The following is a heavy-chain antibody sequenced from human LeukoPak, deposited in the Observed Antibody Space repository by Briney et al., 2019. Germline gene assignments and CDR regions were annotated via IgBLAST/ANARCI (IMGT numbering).Heavy chain of an antibody. V-gene: IGHV3-23*01. CDR3: ARDRKIIVGLFDY. J-gene: IGHJ4*02. CDR1: GFTFSSYA. Sequence: QAGGSLRLSCAASGFTFSSYAMSWVRQAPGKGLEWVSAISGSGGSNKYYADSVKGRFTISRDNSKNTLYLQMNSLRAEDTAVYYCARDRKIIVGLFDYWGQGTLVTVSS. D-gene: IGHD2-2*01. CDR2: ISGSGGSNK.